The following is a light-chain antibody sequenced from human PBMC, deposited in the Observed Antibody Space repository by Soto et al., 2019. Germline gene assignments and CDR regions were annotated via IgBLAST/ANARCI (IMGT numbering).Light chain of an antibody. CDR2: DAF. J-gene: IGKJ4*01. CDR1: QSISSW. V-gene: IGKV1-5*01. Sequence: IHMTQSPSSLSASVGDRVTITCRASQSISSWLAWYQQKPGKAPKLLIFDAFSLESGVPSRFSGSRSGTDFTLTISSLEAEDVAFYWCQQYFDVPFTFGGGTKVDIK. CDR3: QQYFDVPFT.